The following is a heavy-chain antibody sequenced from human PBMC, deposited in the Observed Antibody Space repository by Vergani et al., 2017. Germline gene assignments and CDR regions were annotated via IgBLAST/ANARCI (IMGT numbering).Heavy chain of an antibody. CDR2: IGTAGDT. D-gene: IGHD6-13*01. CDR3: ARDMIAAAGFYGMDV. CDR1: GFTFSSYD. Sequence: EVQLVESGGGLVQPGGSLRLSCAASGFTFSSYDMHWVRQATGKGLEWVSAIGTAGDTYYPGSVKGRFTISRDNAKNSLYLQMNSLRAEDTAVYYCARDMIAAAGFYGMDVWGQGTTVTVSS. J-gene: IGHJ6*02. V-gene: IGHV3-13*04.